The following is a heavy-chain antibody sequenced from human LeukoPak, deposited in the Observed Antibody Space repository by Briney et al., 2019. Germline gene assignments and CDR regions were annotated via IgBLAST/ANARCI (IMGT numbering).Heavy chain of an antibody. Sequence: PGGPLRLSCVVSGFTFSSYAMSWGRQAPGKGLEWVSGISGSGGSTHYADSVKGRFTISRDNSKNTLYLQMNSLRAEDTAVYYCAKGERWLQFAFDYWGQGTLVTVSS. CDR3: AKGERWLQFAFDY. CDR1: GFTFSSYA. D-gene: IGHD5-24*01. V-gene: IGHV3-23*01. J-gene: IGHJ4*02. CDR2: ISGSGGST.